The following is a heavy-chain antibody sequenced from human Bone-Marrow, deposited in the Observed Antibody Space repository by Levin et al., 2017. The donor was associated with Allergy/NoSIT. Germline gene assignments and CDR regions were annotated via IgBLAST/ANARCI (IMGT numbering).Heavy chain of an antibody. V-gene: IGHV4-30-2*01. Sequence: NTSETLSLTCAVSGASVSSGGYSWSWIRQAPGKGLEWIGYIYHSGSTYYNPSLKSRVTMSVDRSKNQVSLNLSSVTAADTAMYYCARRADSRGYYFLDYWGQGTLVTVSS. CDR3: ARRADSRGYYFLDY. J-gene: IGHJ4*02. CDR2: IYHSGST. D-gene: IGHD3-22*01. CDR1: GASVSSGGYS.